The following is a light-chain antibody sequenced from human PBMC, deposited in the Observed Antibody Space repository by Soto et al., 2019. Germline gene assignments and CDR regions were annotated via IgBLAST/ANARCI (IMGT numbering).Light chain of an antibody. CDR1: QSFRGL. V-gene: IGKV3-11*01. J-gene: IGKJ5*01. Sequence: VVLTQXPXXXXFXXXEISTLXLRASQSFRGLLAWYQQKPGQAPRLLIYDAYNRATGIPPRFSGSGSGTDFTLTISSLEPEDSAVYYCQQRHMWPITFGQGTRLEIK. CDR2: DAY. CDR3: QQRHMWPIT.